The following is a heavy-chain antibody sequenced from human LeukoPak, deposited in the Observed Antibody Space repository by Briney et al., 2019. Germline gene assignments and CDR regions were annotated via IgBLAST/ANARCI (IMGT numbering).Heavy chain of an antibody. Sequence: GRSLRLSCAASGFTFSSYGMHWVRQAPGKGLEWVAVISYDGSNKYYADSVKGRFTISRDNSKNTLYLQMNSLRAEDTAAYYCAKVGNDYYYGMDVWGQGTTVTVSS. J-gene: IGHJ6*02. D-gene: IGHD7-27*01. CDR2: ISYDGSNK. CDR1: GFTFSSYG. CDR3: AKVGNDYYYGMDV. V-gene: IGHV3-30*18.